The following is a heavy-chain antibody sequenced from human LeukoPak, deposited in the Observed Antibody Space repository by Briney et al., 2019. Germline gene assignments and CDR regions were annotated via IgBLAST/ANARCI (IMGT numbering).Heavy chain of an antibody. D-gene: IGHD1-26*01. CDR1: GFSFSSYN. CDR2: ITTSSTYT. CDR3: ARDPYSGTYGNTYYYYMDV. Sequence: GGSLRLSCEASGFSFSSYNMDWVRQTPGKGLEWISSITTSSTYTFYADSVKGRFTISRDNARNSLHLQMNSLRVEDTAVYYCARDPYSGTYGNTYYYYMDVWGKETTVTISS. V-gene: IGHV3-21*01. J-gene: IGHJ6*03.